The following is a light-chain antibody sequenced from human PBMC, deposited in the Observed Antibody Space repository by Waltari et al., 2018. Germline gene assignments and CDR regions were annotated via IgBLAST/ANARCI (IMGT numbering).Light chain of an antibody. Sequence: QTVVTQEPSVSVSPGGTVTLTCGLNSGSVSRSRYTAWYRQTPGQPPRRLIYNTDTRAFVIPPRFFGSILENKAALTIAQAQADDECDYFCLFYLGGGIWVFGGGTKLTV. CDR3: LFYLGGGIWV. V-gene: IGLV8-61*01. CDR2: NTD. CDR1: SGSVSRSRY. J-gene: IGLJ3*02.